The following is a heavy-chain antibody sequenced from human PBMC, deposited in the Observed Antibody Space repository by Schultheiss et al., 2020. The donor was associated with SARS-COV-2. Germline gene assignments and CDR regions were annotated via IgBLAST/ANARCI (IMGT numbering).Heavy chain of an antibody. Sequence: SQTLSLTCTVSGGSISSSSYYWGWIRQPPGKGLEWIGSIYYSGSTYYNPSLKSRVTISVDTSKNQFSLKLSSVTAADTAVYYCARGYSSSWWVFDYWGQGTLVTVSS. CDR2: IYYSGST. V-gene: IGHV4-39*01. J-gene: IGHJ4*02. CDR3: ARGYSSSWWVFDY. CDR1: GGSISSSSYY. D-gene: IGHD6-13*01.